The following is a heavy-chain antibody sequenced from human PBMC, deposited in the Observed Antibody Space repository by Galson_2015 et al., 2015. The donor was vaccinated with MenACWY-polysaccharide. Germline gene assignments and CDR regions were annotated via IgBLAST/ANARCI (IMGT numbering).Heavy chain of an antibody. CDR3: ARAYSSSWARYHYGMDV. CDR2: INPNSGGT. V-gene: IGHV1-2*02. CDR1: GYTFTGYY. J-gene: IGHJ6*02. Sequence: SVKVSCKASGYTFTGYYMHWVRQAPGQGLEWMGWINPNSGGTNYAQKFQGRVTMTRDTSISTAYMELSRLRSDDTAVYYCARAYSSSWARYHYGMDVWGQGTTVTVSS. D-gene: IGHD6-13*01.